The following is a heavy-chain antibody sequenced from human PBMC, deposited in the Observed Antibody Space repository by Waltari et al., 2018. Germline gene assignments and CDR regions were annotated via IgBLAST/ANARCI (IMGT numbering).Heavy chain of an antibody. V-gene: IGHV1-69*15. CDR3: ARDVIALRGGYYYYGMDV. Sequence: QVQLVQSGAEVKKPGSSVKVSCKASGGSFRSYAISGVRQAPGQGLEWMGRITPIFGTANYAQKFQGRVTITADESTSTAYMELSSRRSEDTAVYYCARDVIALRGGYYYYGMDVWGQGTTVTVSS. J-gene: IGHJ6*02. CDR2: ITPIFGTA. CDR1: GGSFRSYA. D-gene: IGHD3-10*01.